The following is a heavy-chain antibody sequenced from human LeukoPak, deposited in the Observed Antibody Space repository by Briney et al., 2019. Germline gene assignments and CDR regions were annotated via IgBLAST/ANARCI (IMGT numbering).Heavy chain of an antibody. J-gene: IGHJ4*02. D-gene: IGHD6-13*01. CDR3: ARAVGTYSSSWYLFGY. CDR2: INPNSGGT. V-gene: IGHV1-2*02. CDR1: GYTFTGYY. Sequence: ASVKVSCKASGYTFTGYYMHWVRQAPGQGLEWMGWINPNSGGTNYAQKFQGRVTMTRDTSIGTAYMELSRLRSDDTAVYYCARAVGTYSSSWYLFGYWGQGTLVTVSS.